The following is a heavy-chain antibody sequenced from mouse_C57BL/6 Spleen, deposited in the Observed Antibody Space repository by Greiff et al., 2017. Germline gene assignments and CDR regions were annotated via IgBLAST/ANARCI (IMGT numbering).Heavy chain of an antibody. CDR1: GYTFTDYN. CDR3: ARWIYDYGAMDY. CDR2: INPNNGGT. V-gene: IGHV1-18*01. Sequence: EVQLQQSGPELVKPGASVKISCKASGYTFTDYNMDWVKQSHGKSLEWIGDINPNNGGTNYNQKFKGKATLTVDKSSSTAYMELRSLTSEDTAVYYCARWIYDYGAMDYWGQGTSVTVSS. D-gene: IGHD2-4*01. J-gene: IGHJ4*01.